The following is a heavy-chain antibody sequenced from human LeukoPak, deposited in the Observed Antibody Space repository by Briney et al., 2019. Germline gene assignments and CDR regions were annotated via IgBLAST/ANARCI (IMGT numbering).Heavy chain of an antibody. CDR3: ARQRSIAAACMDV. J-gene: IGHJ6*02. Sequence: GGSLRLSCAASGFTFSSYAMHWVRQAPGKGLEWVAVISYDGSNKYYADSVKGRFTISRDNSKNTLYLQMNSLRAEDTAVYYCARQRSIAAACMDVWGQGTTVTVSS. V-gene: IGHV3-30-3*01. CDR2: ISYDGSNK. D-gene: IGHD6-13*01. CDR1: GFTFSSYA.